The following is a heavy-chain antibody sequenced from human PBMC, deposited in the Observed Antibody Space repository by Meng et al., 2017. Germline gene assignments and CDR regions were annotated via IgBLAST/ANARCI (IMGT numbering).Heavy chain of an antibody. D-gene: IGHD4-17*01. CDR2: IRSKAYGGTT. CDR3: TSQPNGYGDYKYYFDY. CDR1: GFTFGDYA. V-gene: IGHV3-49*03. Sequence: GESLKISCTASGFTFGDYAMSWFRQAPGKGLEWVGFIRSKAYGGTTEYAAPVKGRFTISRDDSKSIAYLQMNSLKTEDTAVYYCTSQPNGYGDYKYYFDYWGQGTLVTVSS. J-gene: IGHJ4*02.